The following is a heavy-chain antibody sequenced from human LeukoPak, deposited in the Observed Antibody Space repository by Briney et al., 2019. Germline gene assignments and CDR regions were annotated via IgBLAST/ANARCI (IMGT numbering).Heavy chain of an antibody. J-gene: IGHJ3*02. CDR3: ARLKIAANAFDI. Sequence: SETLSLTCTVSGGSISSSDYYWGWIRQPPGKGLEWIGSIYYSGSTYYNPSLKSRVTISVDTSKNHFSLRLSSVTAADTAKFYCARLKIAANAFDIWGQGTMVTVSS. V-gene: IGHV4-39*02. CDR1: GGSISSSDYY. D-gene: IGHD2-15*01. CDR2: IYYSGST.